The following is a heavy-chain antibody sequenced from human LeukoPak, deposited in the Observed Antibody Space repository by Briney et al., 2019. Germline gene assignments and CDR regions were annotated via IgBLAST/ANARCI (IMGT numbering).Heavy chain of an antibody. CDR1: GLTFSHYW. D-gene: IGHD3-16*02. Sequence: PGGSLRLSCATSGLTFSHYWMSWVRQAPRKGLEWVATMNQDASERFYVDSVKDRCTISRDNAKNSLYLQINNLRAEDTAVYYCASGKYRENFRYWGRGTLVTVSS. CDR3: ASGKYRENFRY. J-gene: IGHJ4*02. V-gene: IGHV3-7*01. CDR2: MNQDASER.